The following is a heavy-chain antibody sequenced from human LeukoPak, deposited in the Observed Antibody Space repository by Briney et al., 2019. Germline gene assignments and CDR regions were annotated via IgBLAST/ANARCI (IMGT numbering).Heavy chain of an antibody. Sequence: GGSLRLSCAASGFTFSSYSTNWVRQAPGKGLEWVSYISSSSSTIYYADSVKGRFTISRDNAKNSLYLQMNSLRAEDTAVYYCARDDYGDYVEYFQYWGQGTLVTVSS. V-gene: IGHV3-48*04. J-gene: IGHJ1*01. CDR3: ARDDYGDYVEYFQY. CDR1: GFTFSSYS. D-gene: IGHD4-17*01. CDR2: ISSSSSTI.